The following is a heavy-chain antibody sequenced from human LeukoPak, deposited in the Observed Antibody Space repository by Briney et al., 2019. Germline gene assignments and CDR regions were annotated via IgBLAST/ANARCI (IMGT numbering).Heavy chain of an antibody. D-gene: IGHD2-15*01. CDR2: ISGSGGST. CDR1: GFTFSSYA. J-gene: IGHJ4*02. CDR3: AKVPRYCSAGSCYGGYFDH. V-gene: IGHV3-23*01. Sequence: GGSLRLSCAASGFTFSSYAMSWVRQAPGKGLEWVSAISGSGGSTYYADSVKGRFTISRDNSKNTLYLQMNSLRAEDTAVYYCAKVPRYCSAGSCYGGYFDHWGQGTLVTVSS.